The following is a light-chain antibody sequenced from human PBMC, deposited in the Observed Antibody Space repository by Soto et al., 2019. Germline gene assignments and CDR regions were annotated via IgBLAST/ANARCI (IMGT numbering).Light chain of an antibody. CDR3: QQYGSSGT. J-gene: IGKJ1*01. CDR2: GAS. V-gene: IGKV3-20*01. Sequence: WPQGRGTPSPSLGEGATLSCRASQSVSNNYLAWYQQKPGQAPRLLIYGASNRATGIPDRFSGSGSGTDFTLTISRLEPEDFAVYYCQQYGSSGTFGQGTKVDI. CDR1: QSVSNNY.